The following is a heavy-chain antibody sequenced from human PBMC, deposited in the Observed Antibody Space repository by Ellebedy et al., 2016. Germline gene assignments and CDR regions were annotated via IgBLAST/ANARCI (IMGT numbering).Heavy chain of an antibody. Sequence: ASVKVSCXASGYTFTGYYMHWVRQAPGQGLEWMGWINPNSGGTNYAQKFQGWVTMTRDTSISTAYMELSRLRSDDTAVYYCARDGKSRRFGESWFDPWGQGTLVTVSS. D-gene: IGHD3-10*01. CDR3: ARDGKSRRFGESWFDP. CDR1: GYTFTGYY. J-gene: IGHJ5*02. CDR2: INPNSGGT. V-gene: IGHV1-2*04.